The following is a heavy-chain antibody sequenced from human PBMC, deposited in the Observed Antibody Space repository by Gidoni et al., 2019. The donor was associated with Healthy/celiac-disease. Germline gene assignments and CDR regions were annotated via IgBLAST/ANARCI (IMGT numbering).Heavy chain of an antibody. J-gene: IGHJ4*02. Sequence: QVQLVESGGGVVQPGRSLSLSCAASGFTFSRAGMHWGRQAPGKGLEWVAVISYDGSNKYYADSVKGRFTISRDNSKNTLYLQMNSLRAEDTAVYYCAKSRAPMTTVSSYFDYWGQGTLVTVSS. D-gene: IGHD4-4*01. CDR2: ISYDGSNK. CDR1: GFTFSRAG. CDR3: AKSRAPMTTVSSYFDY. V-gene: IGHV3-30*18.